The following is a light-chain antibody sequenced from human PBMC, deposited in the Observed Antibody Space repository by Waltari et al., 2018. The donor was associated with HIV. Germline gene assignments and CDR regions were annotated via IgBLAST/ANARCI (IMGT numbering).Light chain of an antibody. CDR2: GAS. CDR3: QQYNNWPLYT. Sequence: EIMMTQSPATLSVSPGERATLSCRASQSVSSSLAWYQQKPGQAPRLLVYGASTRATGIPARFSGSGSGTEFTLTISSLQSEDFAVYYCQQYNNWPLYTFGQGTKLEIK. CDR1: QSVSSS. V-gene: IGKV3-15*01. J-gene: IGKJ2*01.